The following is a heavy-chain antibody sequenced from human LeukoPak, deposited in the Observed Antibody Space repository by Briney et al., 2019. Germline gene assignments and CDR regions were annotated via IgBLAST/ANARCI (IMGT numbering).Heavy chain of an antibody. CDR2: IYYSGST. Sequence: SQTLSLTCTVSGGSISSGGYYWSWIRQHPGKGLEWIGYIYYSGSTYYNPSLKSRVTISVDTSKNQFSLKLSSVTAADTAVYYCARAVIDSSGYYLGDWFDPWGQGTLVTVSS. J-gene: IGHJ5*02. CDR1: GGSISSGGYY. V-gene: IGHV4-31*03. D-gene: IGHD3-22*01. CDR3: ARAVIDSSGYYLGDWFDP.